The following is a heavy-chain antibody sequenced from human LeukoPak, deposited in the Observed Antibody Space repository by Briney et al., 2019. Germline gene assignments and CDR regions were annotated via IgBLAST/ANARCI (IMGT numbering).Heavy chain of an antibody. CDR2: IYTSGST. CDR1: GDSISSGSYY. CDR3: ARYHSGYYFDY. Sequence: SETLSLTCSVSGDSISSGSYYWSWIRQPAGKGLEWIGRIYTSGSTNYNPSLKSRVTISVDTSKNQFSLKLSSVTAADTAVYYCARYHSGYYFDYWGQGTLVTVSS. J-gene: IGHJ4*02. D-gene: IGHD3-22*01. V-gene: IGHV4-61*02.